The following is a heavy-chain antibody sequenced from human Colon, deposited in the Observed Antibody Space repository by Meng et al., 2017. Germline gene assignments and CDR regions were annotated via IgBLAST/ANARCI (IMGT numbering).Heavy chain of an antibody. D-gene: IGHD4-17*01. CDR1: GGSISSGDYY. CDR3: ARDRKHYGERGWFDP. J-gene: IGHJ5*02. CDR2: IYYSGST. V-gene: IGHV4-30-4*01. Sequence: QQRLHAHGPGLVPPSQTLSLTCTVSGGSISSGDYYWSWIRQPPGKGLEWIGYIYYSGSTYSNASLKSRVTISIDRSKNQFSLKLSSVTAADTAVYYCARDRKHYGERGWFDPWGQGTLVTVSS.